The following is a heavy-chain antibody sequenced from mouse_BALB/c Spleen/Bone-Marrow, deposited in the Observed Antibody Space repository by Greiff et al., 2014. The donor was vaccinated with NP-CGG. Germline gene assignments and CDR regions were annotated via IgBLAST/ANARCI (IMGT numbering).Heavy chain of an antibody. V-gene: IGHV5-17*02. Sequence: EVQRVESGGGLVQPGGSRKLSCAASGFTFSSFGMHWVRQAPEKGLEWVAYISSGSSTIYYADTVKGRFTISRDNPKNTLFLQMTSLRSEDTAMYYCARGNYGFSFYYAMDYWGQGTSVTVSS. CDR1: GFTFSSFG. J-gene: IGHJ4*01. D-gene: IGHD1-1*01. CDR3: ARGNYGFSFYYAMDY. CDR2: ISSGSSTI.